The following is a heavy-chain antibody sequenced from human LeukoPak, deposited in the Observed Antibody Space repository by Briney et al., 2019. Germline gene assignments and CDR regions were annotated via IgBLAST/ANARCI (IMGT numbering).Heavy chain of an antibody. CDR1: GYTFTSYD. J-gene: IGHJ6*02. CDR2: MNPNSGNT. Sequence: ASVKVSCKASGYTFTSYDINWVRQATGQGLKWMGWMNPNSGNTGYAQKFQGRVTMTRNTSISTAYMELSSLRSEDTAVYYCATRGGNQSKYRWALSAQYGMDVWGQGTTVTVSS. CDR3: ATRGGNQSKYRWALSAQYGMDV. D-gene: IGHD3-16*02. V-gene: IGHV1-8*01.